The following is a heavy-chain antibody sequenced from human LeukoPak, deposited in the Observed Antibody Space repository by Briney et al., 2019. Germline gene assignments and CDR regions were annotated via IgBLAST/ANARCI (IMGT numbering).Heavy chain of an antibody. CDR1: GFTFSSYA. CDR3: AKAPSLLWFGAPTYCFDY. CDR2: ISGSGGST. Sequence: AGSLTLSCAASGFTFSSYAMSWVRQAPGKGLEWVSAISGSGGSTYYADSVKGRFTISRDNSKNTVYLQMNSLRAEDTAVYYCAKAPSLLWFGAPTYCFDYWGQGTLVTVSS. J-gene: IGHJ4*02. V-gene: IGHV3-23*01. D-gene: IGHD3-10*01.